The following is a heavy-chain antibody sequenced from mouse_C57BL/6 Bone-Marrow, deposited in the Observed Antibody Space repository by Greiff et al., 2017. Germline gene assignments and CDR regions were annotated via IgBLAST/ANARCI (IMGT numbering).Heavy chain of an antibody. J-gene: IGHJ1*03. D-gene: IGHD2-13*01. CDR2: IHPNSGST. CDR1: GYTFTSYW. CDR3: ERGRVTAVWYFDV. Sequence: VQLQQPGAELVKPGASVKLSCKASGYTFTSYWMHWVKQRPGQGLEWIGMIHPNSGSTNYNEKFKSKATLTVDTSSSTAYMQLSSLTSEDSAVYDGERGRVTAVWYFDVWGTGTTVTVSS. V-gene: IGHV1-64*01.